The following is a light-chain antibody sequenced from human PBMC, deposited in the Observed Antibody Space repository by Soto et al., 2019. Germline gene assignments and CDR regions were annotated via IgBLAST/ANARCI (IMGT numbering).Light chain of an antibody. J-gene: IGLJ1*01. CDR2: EVT. CDR1: SSDAGGYYY. Sequence: QSALTQPASVSGSPGQSITISCTGTSSDAGGYYYVSWYQHHPGKAPKLIIYEVTNRPSGVSYRFSGSKSGNTASLTVSGLQAEDEADYYCSSYAGSSNVFGTGTKLTVL. V-gene: IGLV2-14*01. CDR3: SSYAGSSNV.